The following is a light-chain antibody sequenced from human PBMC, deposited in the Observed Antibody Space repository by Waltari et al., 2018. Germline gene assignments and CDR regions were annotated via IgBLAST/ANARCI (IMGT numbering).Light chain of an antibody. CDR1: QSVLYSYNNKNS. CDR3: QQFYTIPPT. CDR2: WAS. V-gene: IGKV4-1*01. Sequence: DIVMTQSPESLAVSLGERATINCKSSQSVLYSYNNKNSLAWYQQKPGQPPKLLISWASTRETGVPDRFSGSGSGTDFTLTISSLQAEDVAVYYCQQFYTIPPTFGPGTRVDLK. J-gene: IGKJ1*01.